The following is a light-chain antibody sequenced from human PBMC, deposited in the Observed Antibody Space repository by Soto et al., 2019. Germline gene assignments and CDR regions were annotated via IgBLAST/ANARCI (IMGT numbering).Light chain of an antibody. Sequence: QSALTQPASVSGSPGQSITISCTGTRSDVGGYNYVSWYQQDPGKAPKLIIYEVNNRPSGVSHRFSGSKSGNTASLTISGLQAEDEADYYCSSYTTTSTVEFGGGTKVTVL. CDR1: RSDVGGYNY. CDR3: SSYTTTSTVE. J-gene: IGLJ2*01. V-gene: IGLV2-14*01. CDR2: EVN.